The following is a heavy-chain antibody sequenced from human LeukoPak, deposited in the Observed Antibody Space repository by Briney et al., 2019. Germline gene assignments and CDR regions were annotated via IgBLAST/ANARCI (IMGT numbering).Heavy chain of an antibody. CDR1: GFTLSTYS. CDR2: ITGTGGRT. D-gene: IGHD1-26*01. J-gene: IGHJ4*02. Sequence: PGGSLRLSCAASGFTLSTYSMSWVRQAPGKGLECVSVITGTGGRTYYADPVKGRFTISRDNSRNTLSLQMNSLRADDTAIYFCAKRVPYSASYANFDYWGQGTLVTVSS. V-gene: IGHV3-23*01. CDR3: AKRVPYSASYANFDY.